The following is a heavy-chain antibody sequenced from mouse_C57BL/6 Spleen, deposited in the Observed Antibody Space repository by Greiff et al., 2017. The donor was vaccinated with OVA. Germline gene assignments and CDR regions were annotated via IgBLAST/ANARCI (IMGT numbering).Heavy chain of an antibody. V-gene: IGHV1-82*01. Sequence: VQLQQSGPELVKPGASVKISCKASGYAFSSYWMTWVKQRPGKGLEWIGRIYPGGGNTNYNGKFKSKATLTADKSSSTAYMQLSSLTSEDSSVYYCAHDSWFAYWGQGTLVTVSA. CDR3: AHDSWFAY. J-gene: IGHJ3*01. D-gene: IGHD2-4*01. CDR1: GYAFSSYW. CDR2: IYPGGGNT.